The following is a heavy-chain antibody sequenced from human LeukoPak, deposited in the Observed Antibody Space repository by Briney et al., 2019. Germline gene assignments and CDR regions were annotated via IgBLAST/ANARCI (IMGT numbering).Heavy chain of an antibody. CDR3: ARGESGYSYGIN. J-gene: IGHJ4*02. CDR1: GFTFSSYS. CDR2: ISSSSSSYI. D-gene: IGHD5-18*01. V-gene: IGHV3-21*01. Sequence: GGSLRLSCAASGFTFSSYSMNWVRQAPGKGLEWVSSISSSSSSYIYYADSVKGRFTISRDNAKNSLYLQMNSLRAEDTAVYYCARGESGYSYGINWGQGTLVTVSS.